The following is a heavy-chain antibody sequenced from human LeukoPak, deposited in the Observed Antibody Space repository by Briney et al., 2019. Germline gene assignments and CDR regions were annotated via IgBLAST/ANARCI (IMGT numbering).Heavy chain of an antibody. Sequence: GGSLRLSCAASGFTFSSYWMHWVRQAPGKGLVWVSRIKGDGSITSYADSVKGRFTISRDNARNTLYLQMNSLRAEDTAVYYCVRAPQGWDGGYFGYWGQGTLVTVSS. V-gene: IGHV3-74*01. J-gene: IGHJ4*02. CDR2: IKGDGSIT. CDR1: GFTFSSYW. D-gene: IGHD4-23*01. CDR3: VRAPQGWDGGYFGY.